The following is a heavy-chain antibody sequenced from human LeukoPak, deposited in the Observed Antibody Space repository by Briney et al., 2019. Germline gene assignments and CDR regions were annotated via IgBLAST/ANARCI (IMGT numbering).Heavy chain of an antibody. CDR3: VVWGEDRSGHRFDF. CDR2: INTDGSNT. V-gene: IGHV3-74*01. J-gene: IGHJ4*02. Sequence: GGSLRLSYAASGFTFDYYWMHWVRQAPGKGLMWVSRINTDGSNTHYADSVKGRFTISRDNAKNTLYLQMNGLRVEDTAVYYCVVWGEDRSGHRFDFWGQGTLVTVSS. D-gene: IGHD3-22*01. CDR1: GFTFDYYW.